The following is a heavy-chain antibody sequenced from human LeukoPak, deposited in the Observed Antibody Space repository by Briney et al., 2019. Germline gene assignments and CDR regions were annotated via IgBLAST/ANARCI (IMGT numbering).Heavy chain of an antibody. CDR1: GFTLSTYA. Sequence: PWGSLTLSCAPSGFTLSTYAMSWVRQAPGKGPEWVSAISGSGSSTYYVDSVKGRFTISRDNPKNTLYLQMKSLRVEDTAVYYCARAYSISRGLVDYWGQGTLVSASS. J-gene: IGHJ4*02. V-gene: IGHV3-23*01. CDR2: ISGSGSST. D-gene: IGHD1-14*01. CDR3: ARAYSISRGLVDY.